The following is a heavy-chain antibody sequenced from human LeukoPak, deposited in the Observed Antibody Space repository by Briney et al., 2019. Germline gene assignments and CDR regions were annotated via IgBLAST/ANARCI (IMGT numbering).Heavy chain of an antibody. V-gene: IGHV3-7*01. J-gene: IGHJ5*02. D-gene: IGHD5-18*01. Sequence: PGGSLRLSCAASGFTFSSYWMSWVHQAPGKGLEWVANIKQDGSEKYYVDSVKGRFTISRDNTKNSLYLQMNSLRAEDTAVYYCARDGYRNWFDPWGQGTLVTVSS. CDR1: GFTFSSYW. CDR3: ARDGYRNWFDP. CDR2: IKQDGSEK.